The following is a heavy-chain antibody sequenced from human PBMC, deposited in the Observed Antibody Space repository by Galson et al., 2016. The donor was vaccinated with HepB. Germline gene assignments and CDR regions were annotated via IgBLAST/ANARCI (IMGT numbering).Heavy chain of an antibody. CDR2: ISGSGDT. J-gene: IGHJ4*02. Sequence: SLRLSCAASGFTFSTHAMSWVRQAPGKGLAWVSGISGSGDTKFADSVKGRFTISRDNSKTTLYLQMNSLRVEDTAVYYCAKISVQYSYHYWGFDYWGQGTLVTVSS. CDR1: GFTFSTHA. CDR3: AKISVQYSYHYWGFDY. D-gene: IGHD5-18*01. V-gene: IGHV3-23*01.